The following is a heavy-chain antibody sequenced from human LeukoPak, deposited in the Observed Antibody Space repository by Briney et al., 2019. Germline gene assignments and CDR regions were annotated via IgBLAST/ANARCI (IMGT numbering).Heavy chain of an antibody. CDR2: ISGNSATI. CDR1: GLTFNNAW. V-gene: IGHV3-23*01. CDR3: VTKLYVGHTHAFDI. Sequence: GGSLRLSCAASGLTFNNAWMTWVRQAPGKGLDWVSAISGNSATIYYADAVRGRFTISRDNSKNTAYLQMNSLRAEDTALYYCVTKLYVGHTHAFDIWGQGTMVTASP. J-gene: IGHJ3*02. D-gene: IGHD3-16*01.